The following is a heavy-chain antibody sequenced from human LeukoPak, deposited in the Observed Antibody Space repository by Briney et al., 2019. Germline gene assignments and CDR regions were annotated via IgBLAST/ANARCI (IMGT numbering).Heavy chain of an antibody. D-gene: IGHD4-23*01. CDR1: GYTFTSYG. V-gene: IGHV1-18*01. Sequence: ASVKVSCKPSGYTFTSYGISWVRQAPGQGLEWMGWISAYNGNTNYAQKLQGRVTMTTDTSTSTAYMELRSLRSDDTAVYYCARDGYLGYVVTPQFADYWGQGTLVTVSS. CDR2: ISAYNGNT. J-gene: IGHJ4*02. CDR3: ARDGYLGYVVTPQFADY.